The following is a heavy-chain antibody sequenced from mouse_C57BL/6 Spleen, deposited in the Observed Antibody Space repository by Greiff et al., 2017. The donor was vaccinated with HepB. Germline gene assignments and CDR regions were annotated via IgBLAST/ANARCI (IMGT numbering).Heavy chain of an antibody. CDR3: ARGQDYYGNYDLDWFAY. J-gene: IGHJ3*01. CDR2: INPNNGGT. D-gene: IGHD2-1*01. CDR1: GYTFTDYN. V-gene: IGHV1-18*01. Sequence: EVQLQQSGPELVKPGASVKIPCKASGYTFTDYNMDWVKQSHGKSLEWIGDINPNNGGTIYNQKFKGKATLTVDKSSSTAYMELRNLTSEDTAVYYCARGQDYYGNYDLDWFAYWGQGTLVTVSA.